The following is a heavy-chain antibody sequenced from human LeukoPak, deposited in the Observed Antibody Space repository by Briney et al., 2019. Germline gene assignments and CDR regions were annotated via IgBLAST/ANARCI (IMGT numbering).Heavy chain of an antibody. CDR3: ATSPPILYGSGSYSDY. D-gene: IGHD3-10*01. J-gene: IGHJ4*02. CDR2: FDPEDGET. V-gene: IGHV1-24*01. CDR1: GYTLTELS. Sequence: GASVKVSCKVSGYTLTELSMHWVRQAPGKGLEWMGGFDPEDGETIYAQKFQGRVTMTEDTSTDTAYMELSSLRSEDTAVYYCATSPPILYGSGSYSDYWGQGTLVTVSS.